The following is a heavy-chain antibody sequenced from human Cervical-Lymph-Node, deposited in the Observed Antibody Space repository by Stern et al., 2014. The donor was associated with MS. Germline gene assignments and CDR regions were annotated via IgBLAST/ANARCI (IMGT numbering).Heavy chain of an antibody. V-gene: IGHV1-2*02. D-gene: IGHD3-10*01. Sequence: QLVQSGAEVKKPGASVKVSCKASGYSFTGYFLHWVRQAPGQGLAWMGWINPKSGDTNYAQKFHGRVTMTRDSSSSTAYMELSSLRSDDTAVYYCARDGRSSYGSGSYYSSGYWGQGTLVTVSS. CDR3: ARDGRSSYGSGSYYSSGY. CDR1: GYSFTGYF. CDR2: INPKSGDT. J-gene: IGHJ4*02.